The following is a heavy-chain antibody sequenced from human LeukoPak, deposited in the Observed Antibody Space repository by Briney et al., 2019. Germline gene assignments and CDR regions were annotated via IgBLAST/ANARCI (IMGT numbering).Heavy chain of an antibody. J-gene: IGHJ4*02. CDR2: MNPNSGNT. CDR1: GYTFTSYD. V-gene: IGHV1-8*01. Sequence: GASVKVSCKASGYTFTSYDINWVRQATGQGLEWMGWMNPNSGNTGYAQKFQGRVTMTRDMSTSTVYMELSSLRSEDTAVYYCAREGGNGLPIDYWGQGTLVTVSS. CDR3: AREGGNGLPIDY. D-gene: IGHD4-23*01.